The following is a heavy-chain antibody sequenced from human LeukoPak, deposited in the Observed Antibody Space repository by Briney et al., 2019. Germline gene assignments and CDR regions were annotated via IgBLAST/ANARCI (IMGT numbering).Heavy chain of an antibody. CDR2: VSSNGDST. J-gene: IGHJ4*02. CDR1: GFPFTNYG. V-gene: IGHV3-64*01. CDR3: ATRRD. Sequence: PGGSLRLSCAASGFPFTNYGMHWVRQAPGKGLEYVSGVSSNGDSTYYANSVKGRFTISRDNSKNTLYLQMASLRTEDMAVYYCATRRDWGQGTLVTVSS.